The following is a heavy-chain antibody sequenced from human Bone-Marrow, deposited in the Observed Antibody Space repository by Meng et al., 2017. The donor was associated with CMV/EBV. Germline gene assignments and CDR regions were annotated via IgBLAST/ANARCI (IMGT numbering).Heavy chain of an antibody. V-gene: IGHV3-30*04. CDR3: ARDANSSSSLDY. CDR2: ISFDGSKK. CDR1: GFTFSNYA. J-gene: IGHJ4*02. Sequence: GESLKISCAASGFTFSNYAMHWVRRAPGKGLEWVAVISFDGSKKYYADSVKGRFTISRDNSKNTLYLQMNSLRAKDTAVYYCARDANSSSSLDYWGQGNLVTVYS. D-gene: IGHD6-6*01.